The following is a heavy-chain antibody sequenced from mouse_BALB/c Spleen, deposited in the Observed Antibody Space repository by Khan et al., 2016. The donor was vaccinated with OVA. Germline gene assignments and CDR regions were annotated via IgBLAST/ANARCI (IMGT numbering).Heavy chain of an antibody. CDR2: VSTGGHYT. D-gene: IGHD1-1*01. Sequence: EVQLVESGGDVVKPGGSLKLSCAASGFTFSTYGMSWVRQTPDKRLEWVATVSTGGHYTYYPDTGKGRFTIYRDKAKDTLYLQMSSLKSEDTAMFYCARLAYFYDSEGCAYWGQGTLVTVSA. CDR1: GFTFSTYG. J-gene: IGHJ3*01. V-gene: IGHV5-6*01. CDR3: ARLAYFYDSEGCAY.